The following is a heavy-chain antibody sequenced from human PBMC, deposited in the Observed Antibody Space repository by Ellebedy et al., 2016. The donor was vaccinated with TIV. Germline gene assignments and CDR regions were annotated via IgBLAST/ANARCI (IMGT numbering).Heavy chain of an antibody. D-gene: IGHD3-10*01. J-gene: IGHJ4*02. V-gene: IGHV4-4*07. CDR1: GGSFSSYY. CDR2: IYASGST. CDR3: ARGFGKRSYFDD. Sequence: MPSETLSLTCTVSGGSFSSYYWSWIRQPAGKGLEWIGRIYASGSTNYNPSLQRRVTMSVDTSKNQFSLQLSSVTAADTAVYYCARGFGKRSYFDDWGQGTLVTVSS.